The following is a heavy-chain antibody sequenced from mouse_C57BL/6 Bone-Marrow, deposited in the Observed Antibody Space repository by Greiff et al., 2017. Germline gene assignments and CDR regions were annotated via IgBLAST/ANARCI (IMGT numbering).Heavy chain of an antibody. CDR1: GYSFTGYY. D-gene: IGHD1-1*01. J-gene: IGHJ4*01. CDR3: ARFPYYYGSSYYAMDD. V-gene: IGHV1-42*01. CDR2: INPSTGGT. Sequence: VQLKESGPELVKPGASVKISCKASGYSFTGYYMNWVKQSPEKSLEWIGEINPSTGGTTYNQKFKAKATLTVDKSSSTAYMQLQSLTSEDAAVYDCARFPYYYGSSYYAMDDWGQGTSVTVSS.